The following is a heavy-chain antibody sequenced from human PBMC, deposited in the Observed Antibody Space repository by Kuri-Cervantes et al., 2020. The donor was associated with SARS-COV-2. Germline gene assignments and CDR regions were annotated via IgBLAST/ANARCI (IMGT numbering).Heavy chain of an antibody. CDR3: ARDLMTTVTTGAFDI. V-gene: IGHV1-2*02. CDR2: INPNSGGT. J-gene: IGHJ3*02. D-gene: IGHD4-11*01. CDR1: GYTFTGYY. Sequence: ASVKVSCKASGYTFTGYYMHWVRQAPGQGLEWMGWINPNSGGTNYAQKFQGRATMTRDTSISTAYMELSRLRSDDTAVYYCARDLMTTVTTGAFDIWGQGTMVTVSS.